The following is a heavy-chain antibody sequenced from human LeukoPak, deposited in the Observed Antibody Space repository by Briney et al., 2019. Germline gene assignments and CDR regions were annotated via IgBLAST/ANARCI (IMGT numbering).Heavy chain of an antibody. J-gene: IGHJ3*02. CDR2: IYSGGST. Sequence: PGGSLRLSCAASGFTVSSNYMSWVRQAPGKGLEWVSVIYSGGSTYYADSVKGRFTISRDNSKNTLYLQMNSLRAEDTAVYYCASYPDCSSTSCYAFDIWGQGTMVTVSS. CDR1: GFTVSSNY. V-gene: IGHV3-53*01. CDR3: ASYPDCSSTSCYAFDI. D-gene: IGHD2-2*01.